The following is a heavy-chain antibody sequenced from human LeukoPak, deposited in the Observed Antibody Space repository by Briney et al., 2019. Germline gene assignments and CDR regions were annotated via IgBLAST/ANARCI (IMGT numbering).Heavy chain of an antibody. D-gene: IGHD5-18*01. CDR2: ISSNGGST. CDR3: ARGDTPGYYMDV. V-gene: IGHV3-64*01. J-gene: IGHJ6*03. CDR1: GFTYSSYA. Sequence: GGSLRLSCAASGFTYSSYAMHWVRQAPGKGLEFVSAISSNGGSTYYANSVKGRFTISRDNSKNTLYLQVGSLTAEDTAVYYCARGDTPGYYMDVWGKGTTVTVSS.